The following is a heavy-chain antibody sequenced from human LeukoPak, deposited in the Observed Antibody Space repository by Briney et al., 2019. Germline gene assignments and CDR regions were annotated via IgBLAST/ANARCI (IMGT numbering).Heavy chain of an antibody. D-gene: IGHD6-19*01. CDR1: GYTFTHHG. V-gene: IGHV1-18*01. J-gene: IGHJ4*02. Sequence: ASVKVSCKASGYTFTHHGITWVRQAPGQGLEWMGWISAYNGDTNYAQKFQGRVTLTTDTSTSTAYMELRSLRSDDTAVYYCARDPTNTSGRYAYFDYWGLGTLVTVSS. CDR3: ARDPTNTSGRYAYFDY. CDR2: ISAYNGDT.